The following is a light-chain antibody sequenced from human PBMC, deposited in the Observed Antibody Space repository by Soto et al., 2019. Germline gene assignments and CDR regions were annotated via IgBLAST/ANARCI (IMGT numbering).Light chain of an antibody. CDR3: MQTTQFPYT. J-gene: IGKJ2*01. V-gene: IGKV2D-29*01. CDR2: HLF. CDR1: QSLLHSDGKTY. Sequence: DIVMTQTQLSLSVTPGQPASISCKSSQSLLHSDGKTYLYWYLQKPGQAPQLVIYHLFNRFTGVPDRFSGSGSETDFTLKFSRVEAEDVGVYYCMQTTQFPYTFGQGTKLEIK.